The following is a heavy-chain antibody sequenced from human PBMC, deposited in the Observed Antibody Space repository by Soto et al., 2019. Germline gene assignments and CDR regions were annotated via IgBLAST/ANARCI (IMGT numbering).Heavy chain of an antibody. J-gene: IGHJ4*02. D-gene: IGHD5-18*01. Sequence: GGSLRLSCAASGFTVNSNYMTWVRQAPGKGLEWVSVIYSGGTTDYADSVKGRFTISRDTSKNTLSLQMNSLRAEDTAVYYCARGFNYGYFDYWGQGTLVIVSS. CDR2: IYSGGTT. CDR3: ARGFNYGYFDY. CDR1: GFTVNSNY. V-gene: IGHV3-53*01.